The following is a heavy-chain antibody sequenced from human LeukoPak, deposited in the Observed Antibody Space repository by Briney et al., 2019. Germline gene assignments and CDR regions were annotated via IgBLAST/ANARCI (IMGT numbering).Heavy chain of an antibody. CDR3: ARVRDNYGMDV. CDR1: GYTFTGNY. D-gene: IGHD5-24*01. CDR2: INPNRGNT. J-gene: IGHJ6*02. Sequence: GASVTVSCKASGYTFTGNYMHWVRQAPGQGLEWMGWINPNRGNTNYPQKFQGRVTMTRDTSISTAYMELSRLRFDDMAVYYCARVRDNYGMDVWGQGTTVTVSS. V-gene: IGHV1-2*02.